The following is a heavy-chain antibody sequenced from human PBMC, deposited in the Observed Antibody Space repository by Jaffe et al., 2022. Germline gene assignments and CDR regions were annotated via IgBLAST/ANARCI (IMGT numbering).Heavy chain of an antibody. V-gene: IGHV3-23*01. Sequence: EVQLLESGGGLVQPGGSLRLSCAASGFTFSSYAMSWVRQAPGKGLEWVSAISGSGGSTYYADSVKGRFTISRDNSKNTLYLQMNSLRAEDTAVYYCAKDSPISPWGGDGVSVFDIWGQGTMVTVSS. CDR2: ISGSGGST. J-gene: IGHJ3*02. D-gene: IGHD4-17*01. CDR1: GFTFSSYA. CDR3: AKDSPISPWGGDGVSVFDI.